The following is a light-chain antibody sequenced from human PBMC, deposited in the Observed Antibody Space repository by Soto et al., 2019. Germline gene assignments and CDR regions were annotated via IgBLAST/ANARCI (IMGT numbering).Light chain of an antibody. CDR1: QSVSSSY. V-gene: IGKV3-20*01. J-gene: IGKJ2*01. CDR3: QHLRT. Sequence: EIVLTQSPGTLSLSPGERATLSCRASQSVSSSYLAWYQQKPGQAPRLLIYGASSWATGIPDRFSGSGSGTDFTLTISRLEPEDFAVYYCQHLRTFGQGTKLEIK. CDR2: GAS.